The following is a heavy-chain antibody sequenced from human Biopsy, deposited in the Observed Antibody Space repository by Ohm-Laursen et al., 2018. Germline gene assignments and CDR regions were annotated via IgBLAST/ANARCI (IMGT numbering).Heavy chain of an antibody. V-gene: IGHV4-34*01. CDR2: ISLTGTT. CDR1: GGSFRRYD. CDR3: ARGPYGDNAGAFDV. D-gene: IGHD4/OR15-4a*01. J-gene: IGHJ3*01. Sequence: TLSLTCAVAGGSFRRYDWTWIRQPPRKGLEWVGEISLTGTTIYNPSLKSRLTIAVDKSKNHFSLRLTSVTAADTATYFCARGPYGDNAGAFDVWGQGTVVTVSS.